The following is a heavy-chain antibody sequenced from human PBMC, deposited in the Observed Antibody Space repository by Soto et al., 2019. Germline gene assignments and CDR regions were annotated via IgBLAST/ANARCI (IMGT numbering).Heavy chain of an antibody. CDR1: GFTFSNNG. V-gene: IGHV3-33*01. CDR3: ARDRVQMVDGLDV. D-gene: IGHD2-15*01. Sequence: LRLSCAASGFTFSNNGMHWVRQAPGKGLEWVAVIWYDGINKYYADSVKGRFIISRDNSKNTVCLQMNSLRAEDTAVYYCARDRVQMVDGLDVWGQGTTVTVSS. CDR2: IWYDGINK. J-gene: IGHJ6*02.